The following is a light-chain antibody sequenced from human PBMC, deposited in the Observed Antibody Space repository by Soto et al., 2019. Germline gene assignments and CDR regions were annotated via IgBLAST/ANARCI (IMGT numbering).Light chain of an antibody. CDR1: QGIRND. Sequence: AIQMTQSPSSLSASLGDRVTITCRASQGIRNDLGWYQQEPGKAPRLLIYAASSLQSGVPSKFSGSGSGTDFTLTISSLQPEDFATYYCLQDYSYPWTFGQGTKVEI. V-gene: IGKV1-6*01. J-gene: IGKJ1*01. CDR3: LQDYSYPWT. CDR2: AAS.